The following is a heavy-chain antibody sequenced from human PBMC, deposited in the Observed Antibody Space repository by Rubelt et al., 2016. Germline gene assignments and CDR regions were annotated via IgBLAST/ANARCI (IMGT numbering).Heavy chain of an antibody. J-gene: IGHJ4*02. D-gene: IGHD4-23*01. CDR1: GGSISSSSYY. CDR2: ISHSGST. V-gene: IGHV4-39*07. CDR3: AKDYGGNPYY. Sequence: QLQLQESGPGLVKPSETLSLTCTVSGGSISSSSYYWGWIRQPPGKGLEWIGEISHSGSTNYNPSLKSRVTISVDTSKNQFSLKLSSVTAADTAVYYCAKDYGGNPYYWGQGTLVTVSS.